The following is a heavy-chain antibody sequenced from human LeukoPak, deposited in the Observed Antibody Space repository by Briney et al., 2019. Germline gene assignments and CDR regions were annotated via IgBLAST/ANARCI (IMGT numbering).Heavy chain of an antibody. CDR2: TRSKAYGGTT. Sequence: PGGSLRLSCRASGFTFGDYAMSWVRQAPGKGLEWVGFTRSKAYGGTTEYAASVKGRFTISRDDSKSIAYLQMNSLKTEDTAVYYCTRQGDDSSGYYPPEFDPWGQGTLVTVSS. D-gene: IGHD3-22*01. CDR1: GFTFGDYA. CDR3: TRQGDDSSGYYPPEFDP. J-gene: IGHJ5*02. V-gene: IGHV3-49*04.